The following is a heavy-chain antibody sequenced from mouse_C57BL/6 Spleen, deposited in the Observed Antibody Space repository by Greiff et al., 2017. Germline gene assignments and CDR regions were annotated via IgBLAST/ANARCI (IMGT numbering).Heavy chain of an antibody. D-gene: IGHD2-5*01. CDR2: IYPGSGNT. V-gene: IGHV1-76*01. CDR3: ARGEVTTLYYYAMDY. CDR1: GYTFTDYY. Sequence: QVQLKESGAELVRPGASVKLSCKASGYTFTDYYINWVKQRPGQGLEWIARIYPGSGNTYYNEKFKGKATLTAEKSSSTAYMQLSSLTSEDSAVYVCARGEVTTLYYYAMDYWGQGTSVTVSS. J-gene: IGHJ4*01.